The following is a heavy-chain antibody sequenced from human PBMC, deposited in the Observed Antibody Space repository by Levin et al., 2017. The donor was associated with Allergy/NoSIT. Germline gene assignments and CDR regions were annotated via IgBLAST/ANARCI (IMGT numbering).Heavy chain of an antibody. J-gene: IGHJ4*02. CDR1: GFTFNNYW. CDR2: IKQDGSDR. D-gene: IGHD2-21*02. CDR3: VGGGHYGGDNIEFDY. Sequence: RTGGSLRLSCTASGFTFNNYWMNWVRQAPGKGLEWVANIKQDGSDRQYVDSVKGRFTISRDNAKSSLYLQMNSLRVEDTAVYYCVGGGHYGGDNIEFDYWSQGTLVTVSS. V-gene: IGHV3-7*01.